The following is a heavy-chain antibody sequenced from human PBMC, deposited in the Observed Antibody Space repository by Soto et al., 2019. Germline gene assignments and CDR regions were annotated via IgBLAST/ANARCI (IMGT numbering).Heavy chain of an antibody. CDR1: GYTFTSYG. CDR3: ARSGWELLPESLHFDY. D-gene: IGHD1-26*01. V-gene: IGHV1-18*01. CDR2: ISAYNGNT. Sequence: VQLVQSGAEVKKPGASVKVSCKASGYTFTSYGISWVRQAPGQGLEWMGWISAYNGNTNYAQKRQGRVTMTTDTSTSTAYLELRSLRSDDTAVYYCARSGWELLPESLHFDYWGQGTLVTVSS. J-gene: IGHJ4*02.